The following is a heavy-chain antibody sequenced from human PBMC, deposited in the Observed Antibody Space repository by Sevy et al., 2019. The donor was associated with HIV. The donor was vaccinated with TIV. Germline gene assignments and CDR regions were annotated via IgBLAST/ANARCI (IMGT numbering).Heavy chain of an antibody. Sequence: GGSLRLSCAASGFTFSDYYMSWIRQAPGKGLEWVSYISSSGSTIYYADSVKGRFTISRDNAKNSLYLQMNSLRAEDTAVYYCARDRYVHPHHDYGGHEAAFDIRGQGTMVTVSS. V-gene: IGHV3-11*04. CDR1: GFTFSDYY. D-gene: IGHD4-17*01. J-gene: IGHJ3*02. CDR2: ISSSGSTI. CDR3: ARDRYVHPHHDYGGHEAAFDI.